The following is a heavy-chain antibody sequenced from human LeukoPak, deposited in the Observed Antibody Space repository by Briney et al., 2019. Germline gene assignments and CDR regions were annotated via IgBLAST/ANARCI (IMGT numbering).Heavy chain of an antibody. V-gene: IGHV1-46*01. D-gene: IGHD3-22*01. CDR1: GYTFTSYY. Sequence: GASVKVSCKASGYTFTSYYMHWVRQAPGQGLEWMGIINPSGGSTSYAQKFQGRVTITADESTSTAYMELSSLRSEDTAVYYCARDRDYYDSSGYYGEYNWFDPWGQGTLVTVSS. CDR3: ARDRDYYDSSGYYGEYNWFDP. J-gene: IGHJ5*02. CDR2: INPSGGST.